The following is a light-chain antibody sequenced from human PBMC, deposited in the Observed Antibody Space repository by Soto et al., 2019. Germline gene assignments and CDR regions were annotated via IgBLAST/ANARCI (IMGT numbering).Light chain of an antibody. CDR2: GPS. CDR1: QSVGSH. Sequence: EIVMTQSPATLSVSPGERATLSCRASQSVGSHLAWYQHRPGQAPRLLIYGPSYRATGIPARFSGSGSGTDFTLTISSLQSEDFAGYYCQQYDNWPPFTFGPGTKVDIK. CDR3: QQYDNWPPFT. V-gene: IGKV3-15*01. J-gene: IGKJ3*01.